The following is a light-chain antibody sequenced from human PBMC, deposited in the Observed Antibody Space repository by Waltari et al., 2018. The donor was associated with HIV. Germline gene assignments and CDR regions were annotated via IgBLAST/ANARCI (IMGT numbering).Light chain of an antibody. CDR1: QSVSSY. Sequence: EIVLTQSPATLSLSPGERATLSCRASQSVSSYLAWYQQKPGQAPRLLIYDASNRATGIPARFSGSGSGTDFTLTISSLEPEDFATYFCQQTYTTPITFGQGTRLELK. CDR3: QQTYTTPIT. CDR2: DAS. J-gene: IGKJ5*01. V-gene: IGKV3-11*01.